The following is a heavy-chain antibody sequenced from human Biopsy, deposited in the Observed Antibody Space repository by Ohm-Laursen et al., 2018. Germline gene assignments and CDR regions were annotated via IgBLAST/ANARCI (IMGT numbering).Heavy chain of an antibody. D-gene: IGHD6-25*01. Sequence: GSLRLSCAASGISFSRSAMNWVRQAPGKGLEWVSVIYSGDSTYYADSVKGRFTISRDESKNTLYLQMNRLRAEDTAVYHCARATYSSGHKIDSWGQGTLVTVSS. CDR2: IYSGDST. J-gene: IGHJ4*02. CDR3: ARATYSSGHKIDS. V-gene: IGHV3-53*01. CDR1: GISFSRSA.